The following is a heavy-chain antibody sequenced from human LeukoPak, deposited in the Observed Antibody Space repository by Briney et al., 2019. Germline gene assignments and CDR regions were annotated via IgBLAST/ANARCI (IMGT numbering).Heavy chain of an antibody. J-gene: IGHJ4*02. CDR3: ARDPSSFAGGFDC. CDR1: GGSISTYY. D-gene: IGHD2-2*01. V-gene: IGHV4-59*01. CDR2: IYYSGST. Sequence: PSETLSLTCTVSGGSISTYYWSWIRQPPGKGLERIGYIYYSGSTNYNPSLESRVTISVDTSKNQFSLKLRSVTAADTAVYYCARDPSSFAGGFDCWGQGTLVSVSS.